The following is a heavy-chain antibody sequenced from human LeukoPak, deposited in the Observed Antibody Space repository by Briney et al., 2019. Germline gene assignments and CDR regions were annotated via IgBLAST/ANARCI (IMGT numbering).Heavy chain of an antibody. CDR1: GFTVSSNY. Sequence: GGSLRLSCAASGFTVSSNYMSWVRQAPGKGLEWVSVIYSTGSTYYADSVKGRFTISRDISKNTLYLQMNSLRAEDTAVYYCAKDYYDSSGESDYWGQGTLVTVSS. D-gene: IGHD3-22*01. J-gene: IGHJ4*02. CDR2: IYSTGST. V-gene: IGHV3-66*03. CDR3: AKDYYDSSGESDY.